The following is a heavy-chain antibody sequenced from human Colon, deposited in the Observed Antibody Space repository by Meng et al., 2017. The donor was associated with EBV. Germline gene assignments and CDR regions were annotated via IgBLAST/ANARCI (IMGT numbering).Heavy chain of an antibody. CDR2: INTNTGNP. Sequence: VQSVVECKKPGGSGRVSCKASGYTFTSYAMNWVRQAPGQGLEWMGWINTNTGNPTYAQGFTGRFVFSLDTSVSTAYLQISSLKAADTAVYYCARLYCSGGSCYTIDYWGQGTLVTVSS. J-gene: IGHJ4*02. D-gene: IGHD2-15*01. CDR3: ARLYCSGGSCYTIDY. V-gene: IGHV7-4-1*02. CDR1: GYTFTSYA.